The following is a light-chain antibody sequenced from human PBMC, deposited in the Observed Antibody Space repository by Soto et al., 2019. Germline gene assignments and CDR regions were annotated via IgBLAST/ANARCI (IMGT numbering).Light chain of an antibody. V-gene: IGKV3-20*01. CDR3: QQYGSSPLT. CDR1: QSVSSSF. Sequence: EIVLTQSPATLSLSPGERATLSCRASQSVSSSFLAWYQQKPGQAPRLLIYGASSRASGIPDRFSGSGSGTDVTLTISRLEPEDVAVYYCQQYGSSPLTFGGGTKVEIK. J-gene: IGKJ4*01. CDR2: GAS.